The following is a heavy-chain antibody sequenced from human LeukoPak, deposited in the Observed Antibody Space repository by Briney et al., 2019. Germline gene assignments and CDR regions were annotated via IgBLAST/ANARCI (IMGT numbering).Heavy chain of an antibody. CDR2: IYYSGST. V-gene: IGHV4-59*01. CDR1: GGSISSYY. Sequence: SETLSLTCTVSGGSISSYYWSWIRQPPGKGLEWIGYIYYSGSTNYNPSLKSRVTISVDTSKNQFSLKLSFVTAADTAVYYCAGGGGGYAFDIWGQGTMVTVSS. D-gene: IGHD3-16*01. J-gene: IGHJ3*02. CDR3: AGGGGGYAFDI.